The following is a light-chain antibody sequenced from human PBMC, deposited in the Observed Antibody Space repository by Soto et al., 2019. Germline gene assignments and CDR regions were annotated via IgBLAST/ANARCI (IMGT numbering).Light chain of an antibody. Sequence: DIQMTQSPSSLSASVGDRVTVTCRASQDIRNVLSWYQQKPGKAPKRLIYAASSLRGGVPSRFSGSGSGTEFTLTISSLQPEDFATYYCVQHHSFPITFGGGTKVDIK. J-gene: IGKJ4*01. CDR2: AAS. CDR1: QDIRNV. V-gene: IGKV1-17*01. CDR3: VQHHSFPIT.